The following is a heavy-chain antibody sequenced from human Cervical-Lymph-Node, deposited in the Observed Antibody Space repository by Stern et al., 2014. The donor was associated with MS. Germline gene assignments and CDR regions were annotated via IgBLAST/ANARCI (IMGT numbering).Heavy chain of an antibody. V-gene: IGHV1-18*01. CDR1: GYTFTNYG. CDR2: ISAYNDNI. J-gene: IGHJ3*01. CDR3: VRDYDSRGAFDF. D-gene: IGHD3-22*01. Sequence: QVQLMQSGAEVKKPGASVRVSCKASGYTFTNYGISWVRQAPGQGLEWMGWISAYNDNIKHSQKVRGRVTMTTDTSTSTAYMELRSLRSDDTAVYYCVRDYDSRGAFDFWGQGTMVTVSS.